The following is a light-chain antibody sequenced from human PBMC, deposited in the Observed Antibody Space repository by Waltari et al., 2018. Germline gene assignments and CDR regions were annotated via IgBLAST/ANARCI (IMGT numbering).Light chain of an antibody. CDR3: QQRTNGPPVT. CDR2: DAS. V-gene: IGKV3-11*01. CDR1: QSVSTY. Sequence: EIVLTQSPATLSLSPGDRATPSCRASQSVSTYLAWYQHKPGQAPRLLIYDASNRATGIPARFSGSGSGTDFTLTISSLEPDDFAVYYCQQRTNGPPVTFGQGTRLDLK. J-gene: IGKJ5*01.